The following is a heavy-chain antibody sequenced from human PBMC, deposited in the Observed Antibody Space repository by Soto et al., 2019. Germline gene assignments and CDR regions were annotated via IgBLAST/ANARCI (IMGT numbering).Heavy chain of an antibody. V-gene: IGHV3-48*02. J-gene: IGHJ6*02. CDR2: ISSPSSSI. Sequence: VQLVESGGGLVQPGGSLRLSCAASGFTFSTYSMNWVRQAPGKGLEWVSYISSPSSSIYYADSIKGRFTISRDNAKNSLYLQMNSLRDEDTAVYYCARDLTFPATRRGMDVWGQGTAVTVSS. CDR1: GFTFSTYS. CDR3: ARDLTFPATRRGMDV.